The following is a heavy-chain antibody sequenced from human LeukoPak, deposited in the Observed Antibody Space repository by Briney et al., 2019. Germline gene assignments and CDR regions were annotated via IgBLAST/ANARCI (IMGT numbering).Heavy chain of an antibody. V-gene: IGHV4-34*01. D-gene: IGHD3-10*01. J-gene: IGHJ5*02. CDR1: GGSFSGYY. CDR2: INHSGST. Sequence: PSETLSLTCAVYGGSFSGYYWSWLRQPPGKGLEWIGEINHSGSTNYTPSLKSRVTISVDTSKNQFSLKLSSVTAADTAVYYCARGLRYYGSGSGNWFDPWGQGTLVTVSS. CDR3: ARGLRYYGSGSGNWFDP.